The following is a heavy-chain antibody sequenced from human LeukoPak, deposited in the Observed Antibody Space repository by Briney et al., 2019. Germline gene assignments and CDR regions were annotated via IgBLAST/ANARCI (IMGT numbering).Heavy chain of an antibody. Sequence: ASVKVSCKVSGYTLTELSMHWVRQAPGKGLEWMGGFDPEDGETIYAQKFQGRVTMTEDTSTDTAYMELRSLRSDDTAVYYCARGSRAAAGNLDIWGQGTMVTVSS. CDR1: GYTLTELS. D-gene: IGHD6-13*01. J-gene: IGHJ3*02. CDR3: ARGSRAAAGNLDI. CDR2: FDPEDGET. V-gene: IGHV1-24*01.